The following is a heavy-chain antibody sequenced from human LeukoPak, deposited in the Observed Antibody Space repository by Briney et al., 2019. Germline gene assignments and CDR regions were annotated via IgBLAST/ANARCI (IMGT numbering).Heavy chain of an antibody. Sequence: PSETLSLTCSVSGDSINSGGYYWTWIRQPAGKGLEWIGRIYTTGSTNHNPSRKSRVAISLDASKNQFSLKLSSVSAADTAVYYCARDRGITTARGVPSWFDPWGQGTLVTVSS. D-gene: IGHD3-10*01. CDR1: GDSINSGGYY. J-gene: IGHJ5*02. V-gene: IGHV4-61*02. CDR2: IYTTGST. CDR3: ARDRGITTARGVPSWFDP.